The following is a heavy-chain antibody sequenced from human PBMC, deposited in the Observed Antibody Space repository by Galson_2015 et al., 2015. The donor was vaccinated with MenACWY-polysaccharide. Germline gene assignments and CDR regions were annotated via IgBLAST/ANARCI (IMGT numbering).Heavy chain of an antibody. J-gene: IGHJ4*02. D-gene: IGHD6-6*01. Sequence: SLRLSCAASGFTFSSYEMSWVRQAPGKGLEGVSYISGGNTIYYADSVKGRFTISRDNAKNSLYLQMNSLRAEDTAIYYCARTAASHPFDFWGQGTLVTVSS. CDR1: GFTFSSYE. CDR2: ISGGNTI. CDR3: ARTAASHPFDF. V-gene: IGHV3-48*03.